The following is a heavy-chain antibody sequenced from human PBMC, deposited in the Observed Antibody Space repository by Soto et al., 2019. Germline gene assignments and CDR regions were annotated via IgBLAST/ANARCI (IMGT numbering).Heavy chain of an antibody. CDR3: ARESSRYYDGSSYYYDY. CDR1: GYTFSNYA. D-gene: IGHD3-22*01. J-gene: IGHJ4*02. CDR2: TNAGNGDT. Sequence: ASVKVSCKASGYTFSNYAMRWVRQAPGQRLERMGWTNAGNGDTRYSQKFQGRVTITRDTSASTAYMELSSLNAEDTAVYYCARESSRYYDGSSYYYDYWGQGTLVTVSS. V-gene: IGHV1-3*01.